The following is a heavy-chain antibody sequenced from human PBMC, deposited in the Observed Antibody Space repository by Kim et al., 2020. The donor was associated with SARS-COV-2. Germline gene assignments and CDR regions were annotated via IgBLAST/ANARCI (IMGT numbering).Heavy chain of an antibody. CDR2: IDPSDSYT. CDR3: AYAITSSCGEYFYYYGMDV. Sequence: GESLKISCNGSAYSFTSYWISWVRQMPGKGLEWMGRIDPSDSYTTYSLSFQGHVTISADKSINTAYLHWSSLKASDTAMYYCAYAITSSCGEYFYYYGMDVWGQGTTVTVSS. J-gene: IGHJ6*02. V-gene: IGHV5-10-1*01. CDR1: AYSFTSYW. D-gene: IGHD6-13*01.